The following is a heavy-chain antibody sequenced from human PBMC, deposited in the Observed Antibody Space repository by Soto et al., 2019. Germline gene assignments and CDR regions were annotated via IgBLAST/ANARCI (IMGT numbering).Heavy chain of an antibody. D-gene: IGHD6-13*01. J-gene: IGHJ4*02. CDR2: MYYSGST. Sequence: QVQLRESGPGLVKPSQTLSLTCTVSGGSIKSGGYYWNWIRQHPGKGLEWIGCMYYSGSTYYNPFHRSRVIISADTSENHFSLKLSSVTAADTAVYFCARGYRQSGYSSSWVYDYWGQGTLVNVSS. CDR1: GGSIKSGGYY. CDR3: ARGYRQSGYSSSWVYDY. V-gene: IGHV4-31*03.